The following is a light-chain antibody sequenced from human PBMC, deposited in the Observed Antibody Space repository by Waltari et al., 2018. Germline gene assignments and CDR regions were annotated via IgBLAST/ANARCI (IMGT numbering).Light chain of an antibody. CDR1: QSISSW. Sequence: DIQMTQSPSTLSTSEGDRVTITCRASQSISSWLAWYQQKPGKAPKLLIYKASSLKSGVPSRFSGSGSGTEFTLTISSLQPDDFATYYCQQYNSYPSFGQGTKVEIK. J-gene: IGKJ1*01. V-gene: IGKV1-5*03. CDR2: KAS. CDR3: QQYNSYPS.